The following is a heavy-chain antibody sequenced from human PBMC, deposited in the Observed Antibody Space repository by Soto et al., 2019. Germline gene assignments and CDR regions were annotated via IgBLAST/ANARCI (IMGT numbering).Heavy chain of an antibody. D-gene: IGHD7-27*01. CDR2: INSDGSIT. J-gene: IGHJ4*02. CDR3: TRGSNSDSGAIKGNDY. CDR1: GFTFSSYW. Sequence: GGSLRLSCAASGFTFSSYWMHWVRQAPGKGLVWVSRINSDGSITSYADAVKGRFTISRDNAKNTVYLQMNSLRAEDTAVYYCTRGSNSDSGAIKGNDYWGQGTLVTVSS. V-gene: IGHV3-74*01.